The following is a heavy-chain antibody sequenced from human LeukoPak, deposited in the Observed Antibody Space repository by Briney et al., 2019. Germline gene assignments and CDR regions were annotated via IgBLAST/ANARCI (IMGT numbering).Heavy chain of an antibody. V-gene: IGHV5-51*01. CDR1: GYRFTGYW. CDR2: IYPGDSDT. CDR3: ARASSGAALDY. J-gene: IGHJ4*02. D-gene: IGHD6-19*01. Sequence: GESLKISCKGSGYRFTGYWIAWVRQMPGKGLEWMGIIYPGDSDTRYSPSFQGQVTISADKSISTAYLQWSSLKASDTAMYYCARASSGAALDYWGQGTLVTVSS.